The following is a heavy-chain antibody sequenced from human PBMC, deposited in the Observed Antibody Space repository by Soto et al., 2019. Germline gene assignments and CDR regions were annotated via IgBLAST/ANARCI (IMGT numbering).Heavy chain of an antibody. CDR1: GYTFTSYG. CDR2: ISAYNGNT. Sequence: GASVKVSCKTSGYTFTSYGISWVRQAPGQGLEWMGWISAYNGNTNYTQKLKGRVTMTTDTSTSTAYMELRSLRPDDTAVYYCARDVTMVRGVIRRLGYMDVWGKGTTVTVSS. CDR3: ARDVTMVRGVIRRLGYMDV. V-gene: IGHV1-18*01. D-gene: IGHD3-10*01. J-gene: IGHJ6*03.